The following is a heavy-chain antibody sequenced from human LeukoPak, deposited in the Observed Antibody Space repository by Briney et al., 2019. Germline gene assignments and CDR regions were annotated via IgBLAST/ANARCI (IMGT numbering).Heavy chain of an antibody. CDR2: ISSSGST. Sequence: SETLSLTCTVSGGSITTYYWNWIRQPAGKGLEWIGRISSSGSTNYNASLKSRVTLSVDTSKNQFSLKLNSVTAADTAMYYCASWPTTRGTFDIWGQGAMVTVSS. CDR3: ASWPTTRGTFDI. J-gene: IGHJ3*02. V-gene: IGHV4-4*07. D-gene: IGHD1-26*01. CDR1: GGSITTYY.